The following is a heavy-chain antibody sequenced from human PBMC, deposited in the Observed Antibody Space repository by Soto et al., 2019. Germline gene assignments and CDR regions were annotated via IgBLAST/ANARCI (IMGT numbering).Heavy chain of an antibody. CDR3: ARVPSYRQEDQ. V-gene: IGHV1-18*01. CDR1: AYTFNNYG. D-gene: IGHD2-2*01. J-gene: IGHJ4*02. Sequence: QVQLVQSGPEVKKPGASVKVSCTAFAYTFNNYGIVWVRQAPGQGLEWMGWISPYNGDTLYAPNIQGRVTLTTDTPTRTAYMELRNLRSDDTAVYYCARVPSYRQEDQWGQGTLVTVSS. CDR2: ISPYNGDT.